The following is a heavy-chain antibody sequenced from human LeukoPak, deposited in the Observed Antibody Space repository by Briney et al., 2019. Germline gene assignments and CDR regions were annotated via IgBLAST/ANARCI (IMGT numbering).Heavy chain of an antibody. J-gene: IGHJ4*02. Sequence: GGSLRLSCAASGFTFRSYAMSWVRQAPGKGLEWVSAISGTGAGTYYADSVKGRFTISKDNSKNTLYLQLNSLRAEDTAIYNCAKVKDHDSGWPFDYWGQGTLVTVSS. D-gene: IGHD6-19*01. CDR1: GFTFRSYA. CDR3: AKVKDHDSGWPFDY. V-gene: IGHV3-23*01. CDR2: ISGTGAGT.